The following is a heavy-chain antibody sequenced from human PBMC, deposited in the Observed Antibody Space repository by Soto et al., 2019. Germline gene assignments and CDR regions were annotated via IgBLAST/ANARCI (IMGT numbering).Heavy chain of an antibody. Sequence: GGSLRLSCAASGFTFSSYGMHWVRQAPGKGLEWVAVIWYDGSNKYYADSVKGRFTISRDNSKNTLYLQMNSLRAEDTAVYYCARGEVVVAATEDYYYYYGMDVWGQGTTVTVSS. CDR2: IWYDGSNK. CDR1: GFTFSSYG. J-gene: IGHJ6*02. V-gene: IGHV3-33*01. D-gene: IGHD2-15*01. CDR3: ARGEVVVAATEDYYYYYGMDV.